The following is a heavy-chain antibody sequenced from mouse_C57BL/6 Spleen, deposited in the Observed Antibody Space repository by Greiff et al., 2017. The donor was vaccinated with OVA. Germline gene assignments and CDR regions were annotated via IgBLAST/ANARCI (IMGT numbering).Heavy chain of an antibody. V-gene: IGHV1-82*01. CDR2: IYPGDGDT. J-gene: IGHJ4*01. D-gene: IGHD1-1*01. CDR1: GYAFSSSW. Sequence: VQLVESGPELVKPGASVKISCKASGYAFSSSWMNWVKQRPGKGLEWIGRIYPGDGDTNYNGKFKGKATLTADKSSSTAYMQLSSLTSEDSAVYFCARFITTVVGAMDYWGQGTSVTVSS. CDR3: ARFITTVVGAMDY.